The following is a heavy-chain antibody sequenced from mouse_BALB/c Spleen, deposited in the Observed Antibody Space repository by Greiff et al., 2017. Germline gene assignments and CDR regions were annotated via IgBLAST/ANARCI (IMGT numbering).Heavy chain of an antibody. Sequence: EVKLVESGGGLVKPGGSLKLSCAASGFTFSSYAMSWVRQTPEKRLEWVATISSGGSYTYYPDSVKGRFTISRDNAKNTLYLQMSSLRSEDTAMYYCASQIYDGYPAWFAYWGQGTLGTVSA. J-gene: IGHJ3*01. CDR1: GFTFSSYA. CDR3: ASQIYDGYPAWFAY. V-gene: IGHV5-9-3*01. D-gene: IGHD2-3*01. CDR2: ISSGGSYT.